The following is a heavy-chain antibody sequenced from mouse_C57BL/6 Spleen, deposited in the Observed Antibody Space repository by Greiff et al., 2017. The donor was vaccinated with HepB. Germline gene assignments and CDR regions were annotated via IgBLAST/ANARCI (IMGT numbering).Heavy chain of an antibody. D-gene: IGHD1-1*01. CDR2: IDPSDSYT. CDR3: AGLVAPFAY. CDR1: GYTFTSYW. V-gene: IGHV1-69*01. Sequence: QVQLKQPGAELVMPGASVKLSCKASGYTFTSYWMHWVKQRPGQGLEWIGEIDPSDSYTNYNQKFKGKSTLTVDKSSSTAYMQLSSLTSEDSAVYYCAGLVAPFAYWGQGTLVTVSA. J-gene: IGHJ3*01.